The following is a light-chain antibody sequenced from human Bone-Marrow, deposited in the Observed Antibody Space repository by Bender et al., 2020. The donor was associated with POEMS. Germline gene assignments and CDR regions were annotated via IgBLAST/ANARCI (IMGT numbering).Light chain of an antibody. J-gene: IGLJ2*01. CDR1: SSDVGGYDY. V-gene: IGLV2-14*03. CDR2: DVS. CDR3: ASYTSSNTLI. Sequence: QSVLTQPASVSGSPGQSISIPCTGTSSDVGGYDYVSWYQEYPGKAPKLMISDVSNRPSGFSNRFSGSKSGNTASLTISGLQPEDESTYYCASYTSSNTLIFGGGTTVTVL.